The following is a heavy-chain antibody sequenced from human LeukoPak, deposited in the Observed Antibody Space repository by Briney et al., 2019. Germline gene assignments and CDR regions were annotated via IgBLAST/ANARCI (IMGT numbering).Heavy chain of an antibody. V-gene: IGHV3-30*04. D-gene: IGHD6-19*01. CDR2: ISYDGSNK. J-gene: IGHJ4*02. CDR3: AKDNRAVAGYYFDY. CDR1: GFTFSSYA. Sequence: GGSLRLSCAASGFTFSSYAMHWVRQAPGKGLEWVAVISYDGSNKYYADSVKGRFTISRDNSKNTLYLQMNSLRAEDTAVYYCAKDNRAVAGYYFDYWGQGTLVTVSS.